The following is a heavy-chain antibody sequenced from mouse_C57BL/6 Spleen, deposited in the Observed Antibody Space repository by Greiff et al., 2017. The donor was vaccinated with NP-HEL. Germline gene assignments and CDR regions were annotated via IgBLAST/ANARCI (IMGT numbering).Heavy chain of an antibody. CDR3: ARDSSGLFDY. J-gene: IGHJ2*01. Sequence: EVQLQESGPGLVKPSQSLSLTCSVTGYSITSGYYWNWIRQLPGNKLEWMGYISYDGSNNYNPSLKNRISITRDTSKNQFFLKLNSVTTEDTATYYCARDSSGLFDYWGQGTTLTVSS. D-gene: IGHD3-2*02. V-gene: IGHV3-6*01. CDR1: GYSITSGYY. CDR2: ISYDGSN.